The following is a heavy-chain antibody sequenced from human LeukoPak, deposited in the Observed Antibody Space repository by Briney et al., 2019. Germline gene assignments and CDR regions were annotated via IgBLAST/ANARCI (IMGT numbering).Heavy chain of an antibody. CDR3: ARGAARGYFDY. J-gene: IGHJ4*02. Sequence: PGGSLRLSCAASGFTFSSYAMHWVRQAPGKGLEWVAVILYDGSNKYYADSVKGRFTISRDNSKNTLYLQMNSLRAEDTAVYYCARGAARGYFDYWGQGTLVTVSP. D-gene: IGHD6-25*01. CDR1: GFTFSSYA. V-gene: IGHV3-30-3*01. CDR2: ILYDGSNK.